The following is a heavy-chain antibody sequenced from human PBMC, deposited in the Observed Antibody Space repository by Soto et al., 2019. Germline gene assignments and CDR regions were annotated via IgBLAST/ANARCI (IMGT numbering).Heavy chain of an antibody. J-gene: IGHJ6*03. CDR3: SRSPYMYV. CDR1: GRSFSGYY. V-gene: IGHV4-34*01. CDR2: INHSGST. Sequence: QVQLQQWGAGLLKPSETLSLTCAVYGRSFSGYYWSWIRKSPGKGLEWIGEINHSGSTKYNPSLKSRATILIGAPKNHFSLIMSSGTAADTAVYYCSRSPYMYVWGKGTTVIVSS.